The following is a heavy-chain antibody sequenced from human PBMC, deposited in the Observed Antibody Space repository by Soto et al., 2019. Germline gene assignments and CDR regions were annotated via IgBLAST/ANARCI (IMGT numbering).Heavy chain of an antibody. J-gene: IGHJ5*02. CDR3: ARRRHITMVRGVIGWFDL. CDR1: GGSISSYY. CDR2: IYYSGST. D-gene: IGHD3-10*01. V-gene: IGHV4-59*08. Sequence: SETLSLTCTVSGGSISSYYWSWIRQPPGKGLEWIGYIYYSGSTNYNPSLKSRVTISVDTSKNQFSLKLSSVTAADTAVYYCARRRHITMVRGVIGWFDLWGQGTLVTGSS.